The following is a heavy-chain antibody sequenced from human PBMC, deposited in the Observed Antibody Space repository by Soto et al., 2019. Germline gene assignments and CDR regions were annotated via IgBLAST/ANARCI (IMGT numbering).Heavy chain of an antibody. CDR2: IYYSGST. J-gene: IGHJ3*02. CDR1: GGSISSGDYY. V-gene: IGHV4-31*03. Sequence: SETLSLTCTVSGGSISSGDYYWSWIRQHPGKGLEWIGYIYYSGSTYYNPSLKSRVTISVDTSKNQFSLKLSSVTAADTAVYYCARLYGLDAFDIWGQGTMVTVSS. D-gene: IGHD3-16*02. CDR3: ARLYGLDAFDI.